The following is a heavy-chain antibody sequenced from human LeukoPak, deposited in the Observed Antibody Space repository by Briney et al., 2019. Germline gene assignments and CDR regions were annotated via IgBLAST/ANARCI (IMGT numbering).Heavy chain of an antibody. CDR1: GFTFSSYG. Sequence: GGSLRLSCAASGFTFSSYGMHWVRQAPGKGLEWVAFIRYDGSNKYYADSVKGRFTISRDNSKNTLYLQMISLRAEDTAVYYCANEHELWVDYWGQGTLVTVSS. CDR2: IRYDGSNK. J-gene: IGHJ4*02. V-gene: IGHV3-30*02. CDR3: ANEHELWVDY. D-gene: IGHD5-18*01.